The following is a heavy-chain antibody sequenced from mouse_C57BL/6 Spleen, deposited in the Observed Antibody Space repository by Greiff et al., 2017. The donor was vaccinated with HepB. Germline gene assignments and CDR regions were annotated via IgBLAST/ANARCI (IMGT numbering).Heavy chain of an antibody. Sequence: VQLQQSGAELVRPGSSVKLSCKASGYTFTSYWMHWVKQRPIQGLEWIGNIDPSDSETHYNQKFKDKATLTVDKSSSTAYMQLSSLTSEDSAVYDCAREDYGSSLAYWGQGTLVTVSA. D-gene: IGHD1-1*01. CDR1: GYTFTSYW. V-gene: IGHV1-52*01. CDR3: AREDYGSSLAY. J-gene: IGHJ3*01. CDR2: IDPSDSET.